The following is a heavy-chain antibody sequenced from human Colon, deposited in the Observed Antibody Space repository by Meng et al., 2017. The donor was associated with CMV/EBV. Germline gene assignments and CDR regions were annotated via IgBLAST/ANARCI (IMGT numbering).Heavy chain of an antibody. CDR1: GFTFSSYS. J-gene: IGHJ6*04. CDR3: ARDGGDYDFWSGYSRPDYYGMDV. V-gene: IGHV3-21*01. CDR2: ISSSSSYI. D-gene: IGHD3-3*01. Sequence: ETLSLTCAASGFTFSSYSMNWVRQAPGKGLEWVSSISSSSSYIYYADSVTGRFTISRDNDKNSLYLQMNSLRAEDTAVYYCARDGGDYDFWSGYSRPDYYGMDVWGKGTTVTVSS.